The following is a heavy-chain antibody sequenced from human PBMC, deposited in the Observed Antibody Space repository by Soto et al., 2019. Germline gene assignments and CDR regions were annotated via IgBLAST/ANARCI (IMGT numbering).Heavy chain of an antibody. Sequence: GGSLGLSCAASGFTFGSYAMGWVRQPPGKGLDWVSASSGSGGSTYYADSVKGRFTISRDNSKNTLYLQMNSLGAEDTAVYYCAKESVGSSWYASPGYYFDYWGQGTLVTVSS. J-gene: IGHJ4*02. V-gene: IGHV3-23*01. CDR3: AKESVGSSWYASPGYYFDY. CDR2: SSGSGGST. CDR1: GFTFGSYA. D-gene: IGHD6-13*01.